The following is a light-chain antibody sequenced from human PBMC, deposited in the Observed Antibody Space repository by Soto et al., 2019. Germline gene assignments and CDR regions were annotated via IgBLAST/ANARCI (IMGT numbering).Light chain of an antibody. CDR1: QSVSSY. J-gene: IGKJ5*01. CDR3: QQRSKWPPEVT. V-gene: IGKV3-11*01. Sequence: EILLTQSPSTLSLSPGERATLSCGASQSVSSYLAWYQQKPGQAPRLLIYDASTRATGISARLSGSGSGTDFTLTISSLEPEDFAVYNCQQRSKWPPEVTFGQGTRLEIK. CDR2: DAS.